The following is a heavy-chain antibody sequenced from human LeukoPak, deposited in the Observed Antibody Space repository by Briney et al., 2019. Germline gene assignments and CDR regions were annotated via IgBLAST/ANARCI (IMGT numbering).Heavy chain of an antibody. CDR1: NGSFSGYY. CDR2: IHHSGSS. CDR3: ARYNGYNLGAFDI. D-gene: IGHD5-24*01. V-gene: IGHV4-34*01. Sequence: SETLSLTCAVYNGSFSGYYWSWIRQSPGKGLECIGEIHHSGSSNYNPSLRSRVTISVDTSKNQFSLKLSSVTAADTAVYYCARYNGYNLGAFDIWGQGTMVTVSS. J-gene: IGHJ3*02.